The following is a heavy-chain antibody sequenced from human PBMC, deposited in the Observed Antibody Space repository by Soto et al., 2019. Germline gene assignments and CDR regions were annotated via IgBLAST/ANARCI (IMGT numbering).Heavy chain of an antibody. D-gene: IGHD6-19*01. J-gene: IGHJ3*02. CDR3: ARGGSSDWQVAFDI. Sequence: QVQQQQWGAGLLKPSETLSLTCTVDDGSFGTYYWNWVRQSPGKGLEWIGKINHSGSNNYNPSLKSRITILVDLSRNPVSLKLTSVTAADTAVYYCARGGSSDWQVAFDIWGQGTMVTVSS. V-gene: IGHV4-34*01. CDR2: INHSGSN. CDR1: DGSFGTYY.